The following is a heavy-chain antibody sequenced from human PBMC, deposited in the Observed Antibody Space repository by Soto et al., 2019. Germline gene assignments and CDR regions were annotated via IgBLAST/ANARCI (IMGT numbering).Heavy chain of an antibody. CDR3: AKENGYSSSWFEFDY. J-gene: IGHJ4*02. Sequence: TGGSLRLSCGASGFTFSSHGMNWVRQAPGKGLEWVSYITSSGTTVYYADSVRGRFTISRDNAKNSLYLQMNSLRAEDTAVYYCAKENGYSSSWFEFDYWGQGTLVTVSS. CDR1: GFTFSSHG. V-gene: IGHV3-48*01. CDR2: ITSSGTTV. D-gene: IGHD6-13*01.